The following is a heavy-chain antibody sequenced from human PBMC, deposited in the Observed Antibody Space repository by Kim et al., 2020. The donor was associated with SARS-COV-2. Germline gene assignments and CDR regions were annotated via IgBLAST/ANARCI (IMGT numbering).Heavy chain of an antibody. CDR3: ARDPCSGGSCGRGVEGY. J-gene: IGHJ4*02. V-gene: IGHV3-21*01. CDR1: GFTFSSYS. CDR2: ISSSSSYI. D-gene: IGHD2-15*01. Sequence: GGSLRLSCAASGFTFSSYSMNWVRQAPGKGLEWVSSISSSSSYIYYADSVKGRFTISRDNAKNSLYLQMNSLRAEDTAVYYCARDPCSGGSCGRGVEGYWGQGTLVTVSS.